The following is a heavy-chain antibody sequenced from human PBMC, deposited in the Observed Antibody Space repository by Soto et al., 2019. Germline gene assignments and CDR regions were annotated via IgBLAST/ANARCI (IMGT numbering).Heavy chain of an antibody. CDR2: INHSGST. CDR3: ARLPHDAFDI. Sequence: SETLSLTCAVYGGSFSGYYWSWIRQPPGKGLEWIGEINHSGSTNYNPSLKSRVTISDDTSKNLFSLKLNSVTAADTAVYYCARLPHDAFDIWGQGTMVTVSS. J-gene: IGHJ3*02. V-gene: IGHV4-34*01. CDR1: GGSFSGYY.